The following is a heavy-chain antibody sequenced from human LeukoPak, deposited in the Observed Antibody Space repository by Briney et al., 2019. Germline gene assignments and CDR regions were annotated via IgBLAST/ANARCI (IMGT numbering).Heavy chain of an antibody. J-gene: IGHJ4*02. CDR3: AREGRNTCGESGFVFLFDY. D-gene: IGHD5-12*01. CDR2: INPNSGGT. V-gene: IGHV1-2*04. CDR1: GYTFTGYY. Sequence: GSSVKASSKASGYTFTGYYMHWVRQAPGQGLEGMGWINPNSGGTNYAQKFQGWVTMTSDPSISTAYMELRRLRPDDTAVYYCAREGRNTCGESGFVFLFDYWGQRTQVTVSS.